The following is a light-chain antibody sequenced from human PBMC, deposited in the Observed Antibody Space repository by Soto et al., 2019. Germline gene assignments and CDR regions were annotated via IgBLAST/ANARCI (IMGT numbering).Light chain of an antibody. CDR3: QQYDTYSYT. Sequence: GDRVTITCRASQSINSWLVWYQQKPGKAPKLLIYDASNLASGVPSRFSGSGSGTEFTLVISSLQPGDFATYYCQQYDTYSYTFGQGTKLEI. CDR1: QSINSW. V-gene: IGKV1-5*01. J-gene: IGKJ2*01. CDR2: DAS.